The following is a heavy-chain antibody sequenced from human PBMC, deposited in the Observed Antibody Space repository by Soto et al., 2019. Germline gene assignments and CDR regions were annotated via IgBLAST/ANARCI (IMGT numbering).Heavy chain of an antibody. CDR2: ISSTTNYI. Sequence: GGSLRLSCAASEFTFTRYSMNWVRQAPGKGLEWVSSISSTTNYIYYGDSMKGRFTISRDNAKNSLYLEMNSLRAEDTAVYYCARESEDLTSNFDYWGQGTLVTVSS. CDR3: ARESEDLTSNFDY. CDR1: EFTFTRYS. V-gene: IGHV3-21*06. J-gene: IGHJ4*02.